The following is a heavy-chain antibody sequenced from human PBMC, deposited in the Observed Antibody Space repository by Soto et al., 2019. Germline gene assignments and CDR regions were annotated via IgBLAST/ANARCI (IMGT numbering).Heavy chain of an antibody. CDR1: GGSFSGYY. CDR3: ARGRGVLTTVTPDFDY. Sequence: SETLSLTCAVYGGSFSGYYWSWIRQPPGKGLEWIGEINHSGSTNYNPSLKSRVTISVDTSKNQFSLKLSSVTAADTAVYYCARGRGVLTTVTPDFDYWGQGTLVTVSS. J-gene: IGHJ4*02. D-gene: IGHD4-17*01. V-gene: IGHV4-34*01. CDR2: INHSGST.